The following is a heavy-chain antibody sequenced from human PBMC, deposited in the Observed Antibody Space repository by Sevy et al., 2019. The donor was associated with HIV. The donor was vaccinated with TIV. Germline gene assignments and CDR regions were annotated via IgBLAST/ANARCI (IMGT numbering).Heavy chain of an antibody. J-gene: IGHJ3*02. D-gene: IGHD3-22*01. Sequence: GGSLRLSCAASGFTFSSYSMNWVRQAPGKGLEWVSYISSSSSTIYYAHSVKGRFTISRDNAKNSLYLQMNSLRDEDTAVYYCARGGSYYYDSSGYIDAFDIWGQGTMVTVSS. V-gene: IGHV3-48*02. CDR3: ARGGSYYYDSSGYIDAFDI. CDR2: ISSSSSTI. CDR1: GFTFSSYS.